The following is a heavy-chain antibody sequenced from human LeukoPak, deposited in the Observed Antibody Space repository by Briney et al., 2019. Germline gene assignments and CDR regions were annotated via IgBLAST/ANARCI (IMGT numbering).Heavy chain of an antibody. CDR1: GFTLSNYG. V-gene: IGHV3-30*18. CDR2: MSHDGNNK. CDR3: AKGEGITGTATPDY. D-gene: IGHD1-20*01. Sequence: GGSLRLSCAASGFTLSNYGMHWVRQAPGKGLEWMAVMSHDGNNKNYADSVKGRFTISRDNSKNTLFLQMNSLRAEDTAVYYCAKGEGITGTATPDYWGQGTLLTVSS. J-gene: IGHJ4*02.